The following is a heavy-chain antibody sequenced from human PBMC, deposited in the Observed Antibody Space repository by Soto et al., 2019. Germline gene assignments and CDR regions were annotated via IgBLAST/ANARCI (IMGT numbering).Heavy chain of an antibody. V-gene: IGHV1-69*13. D-gene: IGHD2-15*01. CDR2: IIPIFGTA. CDR1: GGTFSSYA. Sequence: VASVKVSCKASGGTFSSYAISWVRQAPGQGLEWMGGIIPIFGTANYAQKFQGRVTITADESTSTAYMELSSLRSEDTAVYYCASSLIVVVVAATPDYYYYGMDVWGQGTMVTVSS. CDR3: ASSLIVVVVAATPDYYYYGMDV. J-gene: IGHJ6*02.